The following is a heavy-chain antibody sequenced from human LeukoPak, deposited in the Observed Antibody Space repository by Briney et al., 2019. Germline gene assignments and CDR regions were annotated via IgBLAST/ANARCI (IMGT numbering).Heavy chain of an antibody. V-gene: IGHV1-69*04. CDR2: IIPILGIA. CDR1: GGTFSSYA. CDR3: ARDIAAAGRTVDYYYMDV. D-gene: IGHD6-13*01. Sequence: SVKVSCKASGGTFSSYAISWVRQAPGQGLEWMGRIIPILGIANYAQKFQGRVTITADKSTSTAYMELSSLRSEDTAVYYCARDIAAAGRTVDYYYMDVWGKGTTVTVSS. J-gene: IGHJ6*03.